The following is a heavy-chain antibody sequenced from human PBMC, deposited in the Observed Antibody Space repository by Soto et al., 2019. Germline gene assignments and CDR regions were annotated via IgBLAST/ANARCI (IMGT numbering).Heavy chain of an antibody. J-gene: IGHJ4*02. CDR3: ARGTGSTGRFDY. V-gene: IGHV4-31*03. D-gene: IGHD4-17*01. CDR1: GGSISSGGYY. Sequence: SSETLSLTCTVSGGSISSGGYYWSWIRQHPGKGLEWIGYIYYSGSTYYNPSLKSRVTISVDTSKNQFSLKLSSVTAADTAVYYCARGTGSTGRFDYWGQGTLVTVSS. CDR2: IYYSGST.